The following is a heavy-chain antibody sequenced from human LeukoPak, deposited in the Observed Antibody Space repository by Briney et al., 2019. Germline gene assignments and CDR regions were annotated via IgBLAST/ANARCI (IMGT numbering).Heavy chain of an antibody. CDR3: ARGGYCSGGSCYSDYYYGMDV. Sequence: PSQTLSLTCAVSGGSMSSGGYSWSRIRQPPGKGLEWIGYIYHSGSTYYNPSLKSRVTISVDRSKNQFSLKLSSVTAADTAVYYCARGGYCSGGSCYSDYYYGMDVWGQETTVTVSS. V-gene: IGHV4-30-2*01. D-gene: IGHD2-15*01. CDR2: IYHSGST. J-gene: IGHJ6*02. CDR1: GGSMSSGGYS.